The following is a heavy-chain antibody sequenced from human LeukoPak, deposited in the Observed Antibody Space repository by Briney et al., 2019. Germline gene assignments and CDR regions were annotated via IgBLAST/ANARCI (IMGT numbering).Heavy chain of an antibody. CDR3: ATTGYYLYHFEY. J-gene: IGHJ4*02. D-gene: IGHD3-9*01. CDR1: GFTFSSCS. CDR2: ISSTSTI. Sequence: PGGSLRLSCAASGFTFSSCSMTWVRQAPGKGLEWVSYISSTSTIYYSDSVKGGCTVFRDNAKNSRYLQMKSRREEDTAVYYCATTGYYLYHFEYWGQGTLVAVSS. V-gene: IGHV3-48*02.